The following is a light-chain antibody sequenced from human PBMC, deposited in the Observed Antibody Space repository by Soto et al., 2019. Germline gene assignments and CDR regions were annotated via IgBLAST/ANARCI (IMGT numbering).Light chain of an antibody. CDR1: QSVLYSSNNKNY. J-gene: IGKJ4*01. CDR2: WAS. V-gene: IGKV4-1*01. CDR3: QQYYSTPLT. Sequence: DIVMTQSPDSLAVSLGERATINCKSSQSVLYSSNNKNYLAWYQQKPGQPPKLLIYWASTRESGVPDRFSGSASWTDFTLTISSLQAEDVAVYYCQQYYSTPLTFGGGTKVEIK.